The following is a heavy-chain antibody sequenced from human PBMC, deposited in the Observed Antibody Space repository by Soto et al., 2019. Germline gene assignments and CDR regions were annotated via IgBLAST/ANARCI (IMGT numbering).Heavy chain of an antibody. V-gene: IGHV3-9*01. J-gene: IGHJ4*01. Sequence: VQLVESGGGLVQPGSSLRLSCAASGFNFHDYAMHWVRQAPGKGLEWVSGITWNSGYMAYADSVKGRFTISRDSTKNCLYLQMNSLRADDTXXXXXXXXTTIAVASTVDYWGXGTXXXVSX. D-gene: IGHD6-19*01. CDR2: ITWNSGYM. CDR3: XXXTTIAVASTVDY. CDR1: GFNFHDYA.